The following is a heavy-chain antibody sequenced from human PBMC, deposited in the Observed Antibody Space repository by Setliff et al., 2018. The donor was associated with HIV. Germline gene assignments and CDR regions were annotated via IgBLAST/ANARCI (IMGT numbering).Heavy chain of an antibody. CDR1: GYTFTNYA. J-gene: IGHJ3*02. V-gene: IGHV1-3*01. Sequence: ASVKVSCKASGYTFTNYAIHWVRQAPGQRLEWMGWINPGNGNTKYSQKFQGRVTIARDTSATTAYMELSSLRSEDTAIFYCAREPIGGDDAFDIWGQGTMVTVSS. CDR2: INPGNGNT. D-gene: IGHD2-21*02. CDR3: AREPIGGDDAFDI.